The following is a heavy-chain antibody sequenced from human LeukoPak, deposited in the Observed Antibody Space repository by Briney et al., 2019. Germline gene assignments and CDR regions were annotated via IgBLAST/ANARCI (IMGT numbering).Heavy chain of an antibody. D-gene: IGHD2-2*01. Sequence: GGSLRLSCAVSGFTFSTYAMSWVRQAPGEGLEWVSAISPSGDVTFHADSVRGRFTISRDNSKNTLYLHMNSLRAEDTAVYYCAKGGYCSSTSCYVGWFDPWGQGTLVTVSS. CDR1: GFTFSTYA. J-gene: IGHJ5*02. V-gene: IGHV3-23*01. CDR2: ISPSGDVT. CDR3: AKGGYCSSTSCYVGWFDP.